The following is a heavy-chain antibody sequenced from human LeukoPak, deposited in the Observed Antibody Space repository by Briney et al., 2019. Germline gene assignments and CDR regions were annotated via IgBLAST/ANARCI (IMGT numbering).Heavy chain of an antibody. V-gene: IGHV3-21*06. D-gene: IGHD6-19*01. CDR1: GFSFGSYS. J-gene: IGHJ4*02. Sequence: GGSLRLSCAASGFSFGSYSMNWVRQAPGKGLEWVSSITSSGYIYYADSVKGRFTISRDSAKNSLSLQMNSLRAEDTAVYYCAKDQSGWFLGCFDYWGQGTLVTVSS. CDR2: ITSSGYI. CDR3: AKDQSGWFLGCFDY.